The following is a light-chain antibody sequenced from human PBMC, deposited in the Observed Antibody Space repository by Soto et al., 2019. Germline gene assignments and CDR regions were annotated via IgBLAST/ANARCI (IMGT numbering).Light chain of an antibody. CDR2: DAS. CDR1: QSISSW. CDR3: QQYNSYPWT. Sequence: GDGVPIPCRASQSISSWLAWYQQKPGKAPKLLIYDASTLESGVPSRLSGSGSGTEFTLTINSLQPDDFATYYCQQYNSYPWTFGQGTKVDI. J-gene: IGKJ1*01. V-gene: IGKV1-5*01.